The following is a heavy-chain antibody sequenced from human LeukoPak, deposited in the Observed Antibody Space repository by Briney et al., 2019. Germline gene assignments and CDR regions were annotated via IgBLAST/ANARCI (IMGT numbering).Heavy chain of an antibody. CDR2: IIPIFGTA. J-gene: IGHJ5*02. CDR3: STARFET. CDR1: GGTFSSYA. Sequence: EASVKVSCKASGGTFSSYAISWVRQAPGQGLEWMGGIIPIFGTANYAQKFQGRVTITADESTSTAYMELSSLISEDTAVYYCSTARFETSGEGKLVTVSS. V-gene: IGHV1-69*13.